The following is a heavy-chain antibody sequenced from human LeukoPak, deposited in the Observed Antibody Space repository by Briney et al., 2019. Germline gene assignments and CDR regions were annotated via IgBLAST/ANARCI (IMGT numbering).Heavy chain of an antibody. V-gene: IGHV1-2*06. J-gene: IGHJ5*02. CDR3: ARERKAAAGRGNWFDP. Sequence: ASVKVSCKASGYTFTGYYMHWVRQAPGQGLEWMGRINPNSGDTNYAQKFQGRVTMTRDTSISTAYMELSRLRSDDTAVYYCARERKAAAGRGNWFDPWGQGTLVTVSS. CDR1: GYTFTGYY. CDR2: INPNSGDT. D-gene: IGHD6-13*01.